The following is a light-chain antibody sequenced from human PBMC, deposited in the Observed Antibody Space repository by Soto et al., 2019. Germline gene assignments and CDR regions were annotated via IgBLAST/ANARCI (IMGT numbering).Light chain of an antibody. J-gene: IGKJ2*01. CDR3: QQYNSWST. V-gene: IGKV1-5*01. CDR2: DAS. CDR1: QSISSW. Sequence: DLQMTQSPSTLSASVGDRVTITCRASQSISSWLAWYQQKPGKAPKLLIYDASSLESGVPSRFSRSGSGTEFTLTISSLQPDDFATYYCQQYNSWSTFGQGTKLEIK.